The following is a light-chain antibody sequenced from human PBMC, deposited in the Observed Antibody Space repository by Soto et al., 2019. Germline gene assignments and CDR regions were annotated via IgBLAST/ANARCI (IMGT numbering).Light chain of an antibody. CDR1: QAVPNN. J-gene: IGKJ4*01. Sequence: DIHLTQSPSFLSASVGDRVTITCRPSQAVPNNMAWYQQKPGKPPKLRIYEVSTFHNRVLSKRYSRKSWTRFTLIIVSIQPEDFVTDYCHQVKTYPRTFGGGTKVDI. V-gene: IGKV1-9*01. CDR2: EVS. CDR3: HQVKTYPRT.